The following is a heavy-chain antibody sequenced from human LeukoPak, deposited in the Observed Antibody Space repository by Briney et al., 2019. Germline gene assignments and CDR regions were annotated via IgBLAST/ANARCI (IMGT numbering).Heavy chain of an antibody. Sequence: GASVKVSCKASGYIFTNYGISWVRQAPGQGLEWMGWISVYNGDTKYAQKLQDRVTMTTDTSTSTAYMEVRSVRSDDTAVYFCARVEGPSIFGVIDYWGQGTLVTISS. D-gene: IGHD3-3*01. V-gene: IGHV1-18*01. CDR3: ARVEGPSIFGVIDY. CDR1: GYIFTNYG. J-gene: IGHJ4*02. CDR2: ISVYNGDT.